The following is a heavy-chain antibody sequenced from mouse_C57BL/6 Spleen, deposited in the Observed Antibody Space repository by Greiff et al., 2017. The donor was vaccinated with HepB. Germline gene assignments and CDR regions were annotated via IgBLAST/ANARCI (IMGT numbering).Heavy chain of an antibody. J-gene: IGHJ3*02. Sequence: VQLQQSGAELVKPGASVKLSCKASGYTFTSYWMQWVKQRPGQGLEWIGEIDPSDSYTNYNQKFKGKATLTVDTSSSTAYMQLSSLTSEDSAVYYCARRDGFWGQGTLVTVSA. CDR2: IDPSDSYT. CDR3: ARRDGF. CDR1: GYTFTSYW. V-gene: IGHV1-50*01.